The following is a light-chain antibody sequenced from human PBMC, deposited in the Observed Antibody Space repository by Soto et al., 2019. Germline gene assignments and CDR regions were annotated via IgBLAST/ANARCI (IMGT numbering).Light chain of an antibody. J-gene: IGKJ2*01. CDR2: DAS. Sequence: DIQMTQSPSTLSASVGDGVTITCRASQNISVWLAWYQQRPGKAPKFLIYDASHLETGVSSRFSGSGSGTEFTLSIRSLQPDDFATYYCQQEDSSSPTFGHGAKLEIK. CDR1: QNISVW. CDR3: QQEDSSSPT. V-gene: IGKV1-5*01.